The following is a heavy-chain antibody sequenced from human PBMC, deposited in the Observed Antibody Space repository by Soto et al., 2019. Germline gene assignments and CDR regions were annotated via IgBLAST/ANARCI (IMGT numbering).Heavy chain of an antibody. D-gene: IGHD5-18*01. CDR3: AKGQSIQLWFYYYYGMDV. CDR2: IYYSGST. J-gene: IGHJ6*02. Sequence: PSETLSLTCTVSGGSISSGGYYWSWIRQHPGKGLEWIGYIYYSGSTYYNPSLKSRVTISVDTSKNQFSLKLSSVTAADTAVYYCAKGQSIQLWFYYYYGMDVWGQGTTVTVSS. CDR1: GGSISSGGYY. V-gene: IGHV4-31*03.